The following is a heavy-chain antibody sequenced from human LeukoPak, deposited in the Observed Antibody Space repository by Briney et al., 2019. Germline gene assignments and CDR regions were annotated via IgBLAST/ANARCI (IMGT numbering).Heavy chain of an antibody. J-gene: IGHJ4*02. CDR3: AKDQARGSSGWATPVDY. CDR2: LSGSGGST. CDR1: GFTFSSYA. D-gene: IGHD6-19*01. Sequence: PGGSLRLSCAASGFTFSSYAMSWVRQAPGKGLDWVSALSGSGGSTYYADSVKGRFTISRDNSKNTLYLQMNSLRAEDTAFYYCAKDQARGSSGWATPVDYWGQGTLVTVSS. V-gene: IGHV3-23*01.